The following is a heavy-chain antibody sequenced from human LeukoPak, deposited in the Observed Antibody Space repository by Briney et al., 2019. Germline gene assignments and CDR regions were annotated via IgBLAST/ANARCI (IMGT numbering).Heavy chain of an antibody. D-gene: IGHD3-10*01. Sequence: SQTLSLTCTVSGGSISSGDYYWSWIRQPPGKGLEWIGYIYYSGSTYYNPPLKSRVTISVDTSKNQFSLKLSSVTAADTAVYYCARDLSPYGSGKKAGYYYYYYGMDVWGQGTTVTVSS. CDR2: IYYSGST. V-gene: IGHV4-30-4*01. CDR3: ARDLSPYGSGKKAGYYYYYYGMDV. CDR1: GGSISSGDYY. J-gene: IGHJ6*02.